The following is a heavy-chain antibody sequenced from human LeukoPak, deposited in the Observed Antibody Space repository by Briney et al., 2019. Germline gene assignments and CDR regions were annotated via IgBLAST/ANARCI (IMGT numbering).Heavy chain of an antibody. CDR2: IWYDGSNK. D-gene: IGHD5-18*01. V-gene: IGHV3-33*01. Sequence: PGGSLRLSCAASGFTFSSYGMHRVRQAPGKGLERVAVIWYDGSNKYYADSVKGRFTISRDNSKNTLYLQMNSLRAEDTAVYYCARGDTSDYWGQGTLVTVSS. CDR1: GFTFSSYG. J-gene: IGHJ4*02. CDR3: ARGDTSDY.